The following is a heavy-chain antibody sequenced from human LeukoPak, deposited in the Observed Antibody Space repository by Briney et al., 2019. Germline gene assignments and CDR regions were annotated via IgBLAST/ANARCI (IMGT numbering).Heavy chain of an antibody. V-gene: IGHV4-34*01. CDR2: INHSGST. Sequence: PSETLSLTCAVYGGSFSGYYWSWIRQPPGKGLEWIGEINHSGSTNYNPSLKSRVTISVDKSKNQFSLKLSSVTAADTAVYYCARGDMVRGVFFDYWGQGTLVTVSS. CDR3: ARGDMVRGVFFDY. CDR1: GGSFSGYY. J-gene: IGHJ4*02. D-gene: IGHD3-10*01.